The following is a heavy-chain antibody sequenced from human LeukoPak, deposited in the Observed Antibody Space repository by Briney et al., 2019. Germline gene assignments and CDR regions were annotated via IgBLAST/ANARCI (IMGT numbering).Heavy chain of an antibody. J-gene: IGHJ6*04. CDR1: GFTFSSYS. D-gene: IGHD5-12*01. Sequence: PGGSLRLSCAASGFTFSSYSMNWVRQAPGKGLEWVSSISSSSSYIYYADSVKGRFTISRDNAKNTLYLQMNSLRAEDTAVYYCARVRHSGYITLYYAMDVWGKGTTVTVAS. CDR3: ARVRHSGYITLYYAMDV. V-gene: IGHV3-21*01. CDR2: ISSSSSYI.